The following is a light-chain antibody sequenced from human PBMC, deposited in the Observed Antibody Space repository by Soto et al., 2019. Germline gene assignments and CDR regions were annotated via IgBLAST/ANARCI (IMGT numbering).Light chain of an antibody. CDR1: QSISSY. CDR3: QQSYSTPYT. CDR2: AES. Sequence: DIQMTQSPSSLSASVGDRVTITCRASQSISSYLNWYQHKPGKAPKLLIYAESNLQSGVPSRFSGSESGTDFTLTISSLQPEDCATYYCQQSYSTPYTFGQGTKLEIK. J-gene: IGKJ2*01. V-gene: IGKV1-39*01.